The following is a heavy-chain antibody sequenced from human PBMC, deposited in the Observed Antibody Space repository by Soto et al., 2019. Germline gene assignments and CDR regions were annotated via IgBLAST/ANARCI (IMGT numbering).Heavy chain of an antibody. D-gene: IGHD6-13*01. CDR2: INAGNGNT. Sequence: ASVKVSCKASRYTFTSYAMHWVRQAPGQRLEWMGWINAGNGNTKYSQKFQGRVTITRDTSASTAYMELSSLRSEDTAVYYCASFRAGTRAFDIWGQGTMVTVSS. J-gene: IGHJ3*02. CDR3: ASFRAGTRAFDI. V-gene: IGHV1-3*01. CDR1: RYTFTSYA.